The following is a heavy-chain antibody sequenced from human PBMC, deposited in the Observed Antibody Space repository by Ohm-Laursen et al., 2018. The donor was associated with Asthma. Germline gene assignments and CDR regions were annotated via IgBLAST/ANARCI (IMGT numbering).Heavy chain of an antibody. D-gene: IGHD4-17*01. CDR3: ARNPPVTAVTTGEYFDL. J-gene: IGHJ4*02. CDR1: GFTFSSYG. V-gene: IGHV3-30*03. Sequence: SSLRLSCSASGFTFSSYGMHWVRQAPGKGLEWVAVISYDGSNKYYADSVKGRFTISRDNSKNTLYLQMNSLRAEDTAIYYCARNPPVTAVTTGEYFDLWGQGTLVTVSS. CDR2: ISYDGSNK.